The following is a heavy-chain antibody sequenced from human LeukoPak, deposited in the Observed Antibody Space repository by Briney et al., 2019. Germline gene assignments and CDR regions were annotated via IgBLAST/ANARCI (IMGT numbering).Heavy chain of an antibody. J-gene: IGHJ3*02. CDR1: GFTVRSNY. CDR3: VRATSSLAFDI. D-gene: IGHD6-6*01. Sequence: GGSLRLSCAASGFTVRSNYMSWVRQGPGKGLEWVSVLYSGGDTSYADSVKDRFTISRDNSKNTLYLQMSSLRAEDTAVYYCVRATSSLAFDIWGQGTKVTVSS. CDR2: LYSGGDT. V-gene: IGHV3-66*01.